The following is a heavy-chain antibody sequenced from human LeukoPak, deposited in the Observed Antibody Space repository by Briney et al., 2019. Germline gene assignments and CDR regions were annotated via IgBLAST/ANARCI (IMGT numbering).Heavy chain of an antibody. D-gene: IGHD3-22*01. CDR3: TTKYYYHNNDYYLIDY. V-gene: IGHV1-18*01. CDR2: ISAYNGNT. Sequence: ASVKVSCKASGYTFTSYGISWVRQAPGQGLEWMGWISAYNGNTNYAQKLQGRVTMTEDTSTDTAYMELSSLRSEDTAVYYCTTKYYYHNNDYYLIDYWGQGTLVTVSS. J-gene: IGHJ4*02. CDR1: GYTFTSYG.